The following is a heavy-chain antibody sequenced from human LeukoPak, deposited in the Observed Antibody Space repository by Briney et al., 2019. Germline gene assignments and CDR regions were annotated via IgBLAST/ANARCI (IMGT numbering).Heavy chain of an antibody. CDR3: ARGHGGYDFWSGYYLGWFDP. V-gene: IGHV4-59*12. D-gene: IGHD3-3*01. CDR2: IYYSGST. J-gene: IGHJ5*02. CDR1: GGSISSYY. Sequence: ASETLSLTCTVSGGSISSYYWSWIRQPPGKGLEWIGYIYYSGSTNYNPSLKSRVTISVDTSKNQFSLKLSSVTAADTAVYYCARGHGGYDFWSGYYLGWFDPWGQGTLVTVSS.